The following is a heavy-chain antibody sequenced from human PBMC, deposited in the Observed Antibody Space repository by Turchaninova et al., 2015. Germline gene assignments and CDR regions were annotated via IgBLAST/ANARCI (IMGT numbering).Heavy chain of an antibody. J-gene: IGHJ4*02. CDR2: INAKTGGT. CDR1: GYTCSDYY. V-gene: IGHV1-2*04. D-gene: IGHD5-24*01. CDR3: ARNQDGLGY. Sequence: VQLVQSGAEVKKPGASVKVSCKASGYTCSDYYMAWVRQAPGQGLEWMGWINAKTGGTNYAQKFQGLVTMTRDTSISTAFLELSSLRFEDTAVYYCARNQDGLGYWGQGTLVTVSS.